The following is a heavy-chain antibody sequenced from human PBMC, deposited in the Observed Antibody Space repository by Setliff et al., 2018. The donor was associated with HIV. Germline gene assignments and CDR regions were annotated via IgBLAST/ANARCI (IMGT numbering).Heavy chain of an antibody. Sequence: SETLSLTCTVSGGSISSTAYYWGWIRQPPGKGLEWVGSIYHSGATYFTPSLKSRVTISVGMSKNQFSLKLNSVTAADTAVYHCARGDTYYHDSSGYVKSALDCFDVWGQGTMVTVSS. J-gene: IGHJ3*01. CDR2: IYHSGAT. D-gene: IGHD3-22*01. CDR3: ARGDTYYHDSSGYVKSALDCFDV. CDR1: GGSISSTAYY. V-gene: IGHV4-39*07.